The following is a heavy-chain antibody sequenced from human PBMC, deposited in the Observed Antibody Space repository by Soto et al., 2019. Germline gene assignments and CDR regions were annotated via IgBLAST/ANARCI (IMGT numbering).Heavy chain of an antibody. D-gene: IGHD3-9*01. Sequence: ASVKVSCKASGYTFTSSGISWVRQAPGQGLEWMGWISAYNGNTNYAQKLQGRVTMTTDTYTSTAYMELRSQRSDDTAVYYCARVALLVFDWFRSWYGAFGILRRVTMV. CDR3: ARVALLVFDWFRSWYGAFGI. CDR1: GYTFTSSG. J-gene: IGHJ3*02. CDR2: ISAYNGNT. V-gene: IGHV1-18*04.